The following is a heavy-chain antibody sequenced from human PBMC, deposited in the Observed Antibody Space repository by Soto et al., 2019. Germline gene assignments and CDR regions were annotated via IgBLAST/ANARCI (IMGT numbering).Heavy chain of an antibody. J-gene: IGHJ4*02. CDR3: ARDQAWYRYDFLTGYPDY. D-gene: IGHD3-9*01. CDR1: GFTFSSYG. Sequence: ESGGGVVQPGRSLRLSCAASGFTFSSYGMHWVRQAPGKGLEWVAVIWYDGSNKYYVDSVKGRFTISRDNSKSTLYLQMNSLRAEDTAVYYCARDQAWYRYDFLTGYPDYWGQGTLVTVSS. V-gene: IGHV3-33*01. CDR2: IWYDGSNK.